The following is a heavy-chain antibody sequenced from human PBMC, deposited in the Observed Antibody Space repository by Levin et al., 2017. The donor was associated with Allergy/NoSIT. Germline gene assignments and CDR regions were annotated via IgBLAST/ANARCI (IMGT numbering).Heavy chain of an antibody. CDR3: ARGRAVAGTSF. D-gene: IGHD6-19*01. CDR2: INPDSGGT. CDR1: GYTFSGYY. V-gene: IGHV1-2*02. J-gene: IGHJ4*02. Sequence: GESLKISCRASGYTFSGYYMHWVRQAPGQGLEWMGWINPDSGGTNYAQKFQGRVSMTWDTSISTAYMELSSLRSDDTAVYYCARGRAVAGTSFWGQGTLVTVS.